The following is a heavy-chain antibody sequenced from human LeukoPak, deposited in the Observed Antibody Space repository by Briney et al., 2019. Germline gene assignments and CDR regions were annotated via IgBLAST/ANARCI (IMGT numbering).Heavy chain of an antibody. CDR2: LSGSGGGT. CDR1: GFTFSIYW. Sequence: GGSLRLFCAASGFTFSIYWMSWVRQAPGKGLEWVAGLSGSGGGTNDADSVQGRFTISRDNPKNTLYLQMNSLRAEDTSVYFCAKRGVVIRVFLVGFHKEAYYFDSWGQGALVTVSS. CDR3: AKRGVVIRVFLVGFHKEAYYFDS. D-gene: IGHD3-10*01. V-gene: IGHV3-23*01. J-gene: IGHJ4*02.